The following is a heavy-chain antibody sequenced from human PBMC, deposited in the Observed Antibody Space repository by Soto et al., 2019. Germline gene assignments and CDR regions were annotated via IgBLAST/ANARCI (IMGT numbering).Heavy chain of an antibody. CDR3: ARDRVATGDWDY. V-gene: IGHV3-33*01. CDR2: IWYDGSNK. J-gene: IGHJ4*02. D-gene: IGHD7-27*01. Sequence: QVQLVESGGGVVQPGRSLRLSCAASGFTFSSYGMHWVRQAPGKGLEWVAVIWYDGSNKYYADSVKGRFTISRDNSKNTLYLQINSLRGEDTAVYYCARDRVATGDWDYWGQGTLVTVSS. CDR1: GFTFSSYG.